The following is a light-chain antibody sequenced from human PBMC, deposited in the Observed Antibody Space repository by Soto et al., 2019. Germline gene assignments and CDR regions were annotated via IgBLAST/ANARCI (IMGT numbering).Light chain of an antibody. CDR1: QSISSW. CDR2: DAS. Sequence: DIQMTQSHYTQTASVGDIVTLACRGSQSISSWLAWYQQKPGKAPKLLIHDASSLESGVPSRFSGSRSGTEFTLTISSLQPDDFATYYCQQYNSYGWTFGQGTKVDIK. CDR3: QQYNSYGWT. J-gene: IGKJ1*01. V-gene: IGKV1-5*01.